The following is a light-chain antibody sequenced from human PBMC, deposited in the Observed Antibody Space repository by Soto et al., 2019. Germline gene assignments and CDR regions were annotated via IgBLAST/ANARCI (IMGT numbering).Light chain of an antibody. V-gene: IGLV2-11*01. J-gene: IGLJ1*01. CDR3: CLSAVTLYV. CDR1: SSDVGTYDF. CDR2: DVS. Sequence: QSALTQPRSVSGSPGQSVTISCTGTSSDVGTYDFVSWYQQHPGKAPRLMIFDVSERPSGVPDRFSGSKSGNTASLTISGLQAEDEADYYCCLSAVTLYVFGTGTKVTVL.